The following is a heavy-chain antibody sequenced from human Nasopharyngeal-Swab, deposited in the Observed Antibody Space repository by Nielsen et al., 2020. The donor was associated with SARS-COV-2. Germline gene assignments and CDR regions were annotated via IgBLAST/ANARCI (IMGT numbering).Heavy chain of an antibody. D-gene: IGHD3-10*01. Sequence: GESLKISCAASGFTFTSYPMSWVRQAPGKGLEWVSGVSGSGNPYYADSVKGRFTLSRDNSKNTLSLQMNSLRAEDTAVYYCAKVLHGANIYYSLDVWGQGTTVTVSS. V-gene: IGHV3-23*01. CDR2: VSGSGNP. J-gene: IGHJ6*02. CDR1: GFTFTSYP. CDR3: AKVLHGANIYYSLDV.